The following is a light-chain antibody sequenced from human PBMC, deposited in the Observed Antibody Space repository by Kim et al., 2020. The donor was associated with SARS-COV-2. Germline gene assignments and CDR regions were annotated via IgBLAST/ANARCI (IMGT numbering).Light chain of an antibody. CDR2: GKN. V-gene: IGLV3-19*01. CDR3: NTRDSSGNVV. J-gene: IGLJ2*01. Sequence: SYELTQDPAVSVALGQTVRITCQGYSLRSYYASWYQQKPGQAPVLVISGKNNQPSGIPDRFSGSSSGNTASLTITGAQAEDEADYYCNTRDSSGNVVFGGGTQLTVL. CDR1: SLRSYY.